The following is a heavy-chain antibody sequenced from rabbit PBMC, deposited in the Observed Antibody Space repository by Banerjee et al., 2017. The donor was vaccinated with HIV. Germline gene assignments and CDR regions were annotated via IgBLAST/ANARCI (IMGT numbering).Heavy chain of an antibody. D-gene: IGHD4-2*01. CDR2: FYNGDGST. CDR1: GFSFSIHYW. Sequence: QEQLEESGGDLVKPEGSLTRTCPASGFSFSIHYWICWVRQAPGKRPEWIACFYNGDGSTYYATWVNGRFTLSKTSSTTVTLQMTSLTAADTATYFCARGYPDSTAYELWGQGTLVTVS. J-gene: IGHJ3*01. V-gene: IGHV1S45*01. CDR3: ARGYPDSTAYEL.